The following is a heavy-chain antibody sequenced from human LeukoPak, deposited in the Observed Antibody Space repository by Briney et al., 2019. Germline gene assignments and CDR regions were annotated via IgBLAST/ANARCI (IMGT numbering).Heavy chain of an antibody. CDR1: GFTFSSYS. J-gene: IGHJ6*03. Sequence: GGSLRLSCAASGFTFSSYSMLWVRQAPGKGLEWVSYISSSSSTIYYADSVKGRFTISRDNAKNSLYLQMNTLRAEDTAVYYCARVYPGRDGYNFWGPTEYYYYMDVWGKGTTVTVSS. CDR3: ARVYPGRDGYNFWGPTEYYYYMDV. CDR2: ISSSSSTI. D-gene: IGHD5-24*01. V-gene: IGHV3-48*01.